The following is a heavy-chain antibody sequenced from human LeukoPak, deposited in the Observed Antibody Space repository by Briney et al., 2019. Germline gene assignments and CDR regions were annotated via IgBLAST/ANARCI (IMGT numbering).Heavy chain of an antibody. CDR3: AKDGGLWVSAHWGDS. Sequence: GGSLRLSCTASGFTFSSYTMSWVRQAPGKGLRWVSTITTGGPNTCYADSVKGRFTVSRDDSKNTLYLQMNSLRAEGTAVYYCAKDGGLWVSAHWGDSWGRGTLVTVSS. J-gene: IGHJ4*02. CDR1: GFTFSSYT. V-gene: IGHV3-23*01. D-gene: IGHD7-27*01. CDR2: ITTGGPNT.